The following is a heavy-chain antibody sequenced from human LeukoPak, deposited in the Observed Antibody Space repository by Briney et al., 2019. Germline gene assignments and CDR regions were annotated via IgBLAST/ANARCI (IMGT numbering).Heavy chain of an antibody. CDR3: ARSPTAINGYFDP. D-gene: IGHD2-2*01. J-gene: IGHJ5*02. CDR2: IYSGSST. Sequence: GGSLRLSCAASGFTVSSNYMSWIRQAPGKGLEWVSVIYSGSSTYYVDSVKGRFTISRDNSKNTVYLQMNSLRADDTAVYYCARSPTAINGYFDPWGQGTLVTVSS. CDR1: GFTVSSNY. V-gene: IGHV3-53*01.